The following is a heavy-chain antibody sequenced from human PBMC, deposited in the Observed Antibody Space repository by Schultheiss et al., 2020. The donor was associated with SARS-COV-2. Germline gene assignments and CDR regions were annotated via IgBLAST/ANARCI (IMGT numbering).Heavy chain of an antibody. Sequence: GGSLRLSCAASGFTFSSYWMHWVRQAPGKGLVWVSRINSDGSSTSYADSVKGRFTISRDNAKNTLYLQMNSLRAEDTAVYYCARKGITIFGVVNAFDIWGQGTMVTVSS. CDR1: GFTFSSYW. V-gene: IGHV3-74*01. CDR3: ARKGITIFGVVNAFDI. D-gene: IGHD3-3*01. J-gene: IGHJ3*02. CDR2: INSDGSST.